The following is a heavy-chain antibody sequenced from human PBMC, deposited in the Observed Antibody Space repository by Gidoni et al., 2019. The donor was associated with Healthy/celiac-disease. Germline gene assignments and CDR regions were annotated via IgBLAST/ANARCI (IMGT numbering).Heavy chain of an antibody. J-gene: IGHJ4*02. CDR2: IRSKAYGGTT. V-gene: IGHV3-49*05. CDR3: TRAHGSGWYIRHFDY. CDR1: GFTFGDYA. D-gene: IGHD6-19*01. Sequence: EVQLVESGGGLVKPGRSLRLSCTASGFTFGDYAMSWFRQAPGKGLEWVGFIRSKAYGGTTEYAASVKGRFTISRDDSKSIAYLQMNSLKTEDTAVYYCTRAHGSGWYIRHFDYWGQGTLVTVSS.